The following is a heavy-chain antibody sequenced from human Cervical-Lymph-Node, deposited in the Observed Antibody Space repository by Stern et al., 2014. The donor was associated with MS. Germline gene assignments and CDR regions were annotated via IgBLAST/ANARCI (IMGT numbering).Heavy chain of an antibody. CDR1: GFRFSNYD. V-gene: IGHV3-21*01. Sequence: EVQLLESGGGLVKPGGSLRLSCEAGGFRFSNYDMNWVRQAPGKGLEWVSVISRTSSYIYYADSVNGRFTVSRDNAKNSLFLQIDSLRVEDTSVYYCARDVYGTNADYYGFDVWGQGTTVTVSS. CDR3: ARDVYGTNADYYGFDV. D-gene: IGHD2-8*01. J-gene: IGHJ6*02. CDR2: ISRTSSYI.